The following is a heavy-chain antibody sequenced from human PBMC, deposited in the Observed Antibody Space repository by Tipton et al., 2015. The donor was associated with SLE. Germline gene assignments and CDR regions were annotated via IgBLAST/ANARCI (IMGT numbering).Heavy chain of an antibody. V-gene: IGHV1-3*03. CDR2: INAGNGNT. J-gene: IGHJ4*02. D-gene: IGHD5-18*01. CDR1: GYTFTSYA. Sequence: QSGAEVKKPGASVKVSCKASGYTFTSYAIHWVRQAPGQRLEWMGWINAGNGNTKYSQEFQGRVTITRDTSASTAYMELRSLRSEDMAVYYCARAPYSYGLDSWGQGTLVTVSS. CDR3: ARAPYSYGLDS.